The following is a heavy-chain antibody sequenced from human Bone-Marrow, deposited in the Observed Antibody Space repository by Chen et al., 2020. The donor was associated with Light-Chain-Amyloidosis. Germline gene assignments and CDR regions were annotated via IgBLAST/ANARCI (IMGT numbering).Heavy chain of an antibody. V-gene: IGHV3-30*18. D-gene: IGHD3-9*01. CDR1: GLTFSSYG. CDR3: AKGAYYDILTGYYHYYYYGMDV. CDR2: ISYDGSNK. Sequence: QVQLVESGGGVVQPGRSLRLSCAASGLTFSSYGMHWVRQAPGKGLEWVAVISYDGSNKYYADAVKGRFTISRDNSKNTLYLQMNSLRAEDTAVYYCAKGAYYDILTGYYHYYYYGMDVWGQGTTVTVSS. J-gene: IGHJ6*02.